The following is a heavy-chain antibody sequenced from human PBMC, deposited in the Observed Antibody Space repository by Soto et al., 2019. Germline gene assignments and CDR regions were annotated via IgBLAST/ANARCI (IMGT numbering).Heavy chain of an antibody. V-gene: IGHV1-18*01. CDR3: ARDRIPGIAVAGTRYYYYGMDV. J-gene: IGHJ6*04. CDR2: ISAYNGNT. CDR1: GYTYTSFG. Sequence: QVQLVQSGAEVKKPGASVKFSCKDSGYTYTSFGISWVRQAPGQGLEWMGWISAYNGNTNYAQKFHGRVTMATDTATRTANMKLNSPRSDDTAVYYCARDRIPGIAVAGTRYYYYGMDVWGKGTTVTVSS. D-gene: IGHD6-19*01.